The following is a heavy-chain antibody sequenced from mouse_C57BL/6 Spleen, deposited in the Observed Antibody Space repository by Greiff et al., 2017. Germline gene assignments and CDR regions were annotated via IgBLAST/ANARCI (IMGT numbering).Heavy chain of an antibody. CDR2: ISSGSSTL. CDR1: GFTFSDYG. J-gene: IGHJ2*01. D-gene: IGHD1-1*01. V-gene: IGHV5-17*01. CDR3: ARAPSSYDCDY. Sequence: EVKLVESGGGLVKPGGSLKLSCAASGFTFSDYGMHWVRQAPEKGLEWVAYISSGSSTLYYADTVKGRFTISRDNAKNTLFLQMTSLRSEDTARYYCARAPSSYDCDYWGQGTTLTVSS.